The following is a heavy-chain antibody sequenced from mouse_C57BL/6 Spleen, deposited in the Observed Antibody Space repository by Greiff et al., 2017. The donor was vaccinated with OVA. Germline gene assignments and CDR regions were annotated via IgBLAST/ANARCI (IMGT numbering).Heavy chain of an antibody. CDR2: IDPSDSYT. D-gene: IGHD1-1*01. V-gene: IGHV1-69*01. CDR1: GYTFTSYW. Sequence: VQLQQPGAELVMPGASVKLSCKASGYTFTSYWMHWVKQRPGQGLEWIGEIDPSDSYTNYNQKFKGKATLTVDKSSSTAYMQLSSLTSEDSAVYYCARYYYGSVYAMDYWGQGTSVTVSS. J-gene: IGHJ4*01. CDR3: ARYYYGSVYAMDY.